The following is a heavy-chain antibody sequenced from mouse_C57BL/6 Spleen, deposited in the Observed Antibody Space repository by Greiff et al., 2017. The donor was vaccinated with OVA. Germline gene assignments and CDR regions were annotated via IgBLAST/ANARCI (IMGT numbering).Heavy chain of an antibody. Sequence: VQLQQSGAELARPGASVKMSCKASGYTFTSYTMHWVKQRPGQGLEWIGYINPSSGYTKYNQKFKDKATLTADKSSSTAYMQLSSLTSEDSAVYYCAREGDYDNSYLDDWGKGTTLTVSS. D-gene: IGHD2-4*01. V-gene: IGHV1-4*01. CDR2: INPSSGYT. CDR3: AREGDYDNSYLDD. CDR1: GYTFTSYT. J-gene: IGHJ2*01.